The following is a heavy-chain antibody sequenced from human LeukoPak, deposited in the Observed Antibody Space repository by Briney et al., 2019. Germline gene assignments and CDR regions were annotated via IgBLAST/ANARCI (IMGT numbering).Heavy chain of an antibody. CDR2: ISAYNGNT. V-gene: IGHV1-18*01. CDR3: ARVIVGANRGRDYYGMDV. J-gene: IGHJ6*02. D-gene: IGHD1-26*01. CDR1: GYTFTSYG. Sequence: GASVKVSCKASGYTFTSYGISWVRQAPGQGLEWMGWISAYNGNTNYAQKLQGRVTMTTDTSTSTAYMELRSLRSDDTAVYYCARVIVGANRGRDYYGMDVWGQGTTVTVSS.